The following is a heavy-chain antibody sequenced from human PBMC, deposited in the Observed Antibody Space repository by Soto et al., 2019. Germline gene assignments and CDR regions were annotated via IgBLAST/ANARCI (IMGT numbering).Heavy chain of an antibody. J-gene: IGHJ6*02. CDR3: ARERAAGYYYYGMDV. CDR1: GYTFTGYY. V-gene: IGHV1-2*02. Sequence: ASVKVSCKASGYTFTGYYMHWVRQAPGQGLEWMGWINPNSGGTNYAQKFQGRVTMTRDTSISTAYLELSRLRSDDTAVYYCARERAAGYYYYGMDVWGQGPTVTVSS. CDR2: INPNSGGT. D-gene: IGHD6-13*01.